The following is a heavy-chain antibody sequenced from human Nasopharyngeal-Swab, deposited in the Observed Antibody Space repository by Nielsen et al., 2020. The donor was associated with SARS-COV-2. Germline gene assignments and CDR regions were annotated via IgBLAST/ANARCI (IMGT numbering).Heavy chain of an antibody. CDR2: INWNSGSK. V-gene: IGHV3-9*01. CDR3: ARDTPAMFAY. CDR1: GFTFDDYT. J-gene: IGHJ4*02. Sequence: GGSLRLSCAASGFTFDDYTMYWVRQAPGEGLEWVSGINWNSGSKGYADSVKGRFTISRDDAKNSLYLQMNSLRAEDTAVYYCARDTPAMFAYWGQGTLVTVSS.